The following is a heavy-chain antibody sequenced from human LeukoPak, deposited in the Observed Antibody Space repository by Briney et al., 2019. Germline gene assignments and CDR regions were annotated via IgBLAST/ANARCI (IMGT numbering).Heavy chain of an antibody. CDR1: GYTFTSSD. J-gene: IGHJ4*02. V-gene: IGHV1-8*01. CDR3: ARGRSGLAAAGTYDY. CDR2: INPNSGRT. D-gene: IGHD6-25*01. Sequence: ASVKVSCKASGYTFTSSDINWVRQAAGQGLEWMGWINPNSGRTGYAQKFQGRVTMTENTSISTAYMELSSLRFDDTAVYYCARGRSGLAAAGTYDYWGQGTLITVCS.